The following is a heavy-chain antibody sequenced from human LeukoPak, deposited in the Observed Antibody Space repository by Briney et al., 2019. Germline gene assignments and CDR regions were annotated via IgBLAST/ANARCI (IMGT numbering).Heavy chain of an antibody. Sequence: PVRSLRLSCAASGFTSSSKSMSWVRQAPGKGLEWLGNIQPNGSEQYPVDSVRVRFTTSRDHARNSLFLQMNRLRVDDTAVYYCASQGYADFDPWGQGTLVTVSS. V-gene: IGHV3-7*01. CDR1: GFTSSSKS. J-gene: IGHJ5*02. D-gene: IGHD3-16*01. CDR2: IQPNGSEQ. CDR3: ASQGYADFDP.